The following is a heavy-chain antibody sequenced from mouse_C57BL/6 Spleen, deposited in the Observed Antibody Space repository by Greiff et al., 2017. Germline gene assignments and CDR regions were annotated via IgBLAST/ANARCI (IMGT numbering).Heavy chain of an antibody. J-gene: IGHJ1*03. CDR2: IYPGSGST. CDR1: GYTFTSYW. D-gene: IGHD1-1*01. CDR3: AIPYYNGSRGYFDV. V-gene: IGHV1-55*01. Sequence: QVQLQQPGAELVKPGASVKMSCKASGYTFTSYWITWVKQRPGQGLEWIGDIYPGSGSTNYNEKFKSKATLTVDTASSTAYMQLSSLTSEDSAGYYCAIPYYNGSRGYFDVWGTGTTVTVSS.